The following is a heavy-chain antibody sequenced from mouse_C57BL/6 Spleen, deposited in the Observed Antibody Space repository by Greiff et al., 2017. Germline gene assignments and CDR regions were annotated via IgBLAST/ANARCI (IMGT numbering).Heavy chain of an antibody. V-gene: IGHV1-22*01. J-gene: IGHJ1*03. Sequence: VQLQQSGSELVKPGASVKMSCKASGYTFTDYNMHWVKQSHGKSLEWIGYINPNNGGTSYNQKFKGKATLTVNKSSSTAYMELRSLTSEDSAVYYCARSPFSPWYFDVWGTGTTVTVSS. CDR3: ARSPFSPWYFDV. CDR1: GYTFTDYN. CDR2: INPNNGGT.